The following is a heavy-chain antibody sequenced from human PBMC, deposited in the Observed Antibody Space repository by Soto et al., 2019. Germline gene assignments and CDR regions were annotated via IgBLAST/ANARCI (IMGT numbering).Heavy chain of an antibody. J-gene: IGHJ3*02. CDR3: ASTTVWKNAFEI. D-gene: IGHD3-16*01. Sequence: EVHLVESGGGLIQPGGSLRLSCAASGVTVNTNYMSWVRQSPGKGLEWVSLFESGGSIYYADSVKGRFTISRDNFKNTLSLQMNSLRVEDTAVYYCASTTVWKNAFEIWGQGTLVSVSS. CDR2: FESGGSI. V-gene: IGHV3-53*01. CDR1: GVTVNTNY.